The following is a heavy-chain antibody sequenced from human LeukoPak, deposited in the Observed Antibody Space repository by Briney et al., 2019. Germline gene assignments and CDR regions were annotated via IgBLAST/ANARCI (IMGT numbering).Heavy chain of an antibody. CDR3: ARTRRFLEWLSTTTYYFDY. CDR2: IIPIFGTA. V-gene: IGHV1-69*05. D-gene: IGHD3-3*01. Sequence: ASVKVSCKASGGTFSSYAISWVRQAPGQGLEWMGGIIPIFGTANYAQKFQGRVTITTDESTSTAYMELSSQRSEDTAVYYCARTRRFLEWLSTTTYYFDYWGQGTLVTVSS. CDR1: GGTFSSYA. J-gene: IGHJ4*02.